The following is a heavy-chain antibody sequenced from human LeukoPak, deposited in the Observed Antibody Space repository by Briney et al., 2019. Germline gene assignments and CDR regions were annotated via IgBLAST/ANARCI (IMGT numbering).Heavy chain of an antibody. CDR1: GFIFSDYE. J-gene: IGHJ3*02. Sequence: GGSLRLSCAASGFIFSDYEMNWVRQAPGKGLEWVSYISSSGNTIYYADSVKGRFTISRDNAKNSLYLQMNSLRAEDTAVYYCAKDPMPTVTPPAFDIWGQGTMVTVSS. D-gene: IGHD4-17*01. V-gene: IGHV3-48*03. CDR2: ISSSGNTI. CDR3: AKDPMPTVTPPAFDI.